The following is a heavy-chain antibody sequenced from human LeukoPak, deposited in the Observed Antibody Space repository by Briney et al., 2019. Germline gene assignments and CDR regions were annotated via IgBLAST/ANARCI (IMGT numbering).Heavy chain of an antibody. Sequence: SESLSLTCTDSGRSISSSSYHWGWIRQPPGKGLEWIWSIYSSGSTYYNPSLKSRVTISVDTSKNQFSLKLSSVTAADTAVYYCARTARWELTQYYFDYWGQGTLVTVSS. D-gene: IGHD1-26*01. CDR1: GRSISSSSYH. CDR3: ARTARWELTQYYFDY. J-gene: IGHJ4*02. V-gene: IGHV4-39*01. CDR2: IYSSGST.